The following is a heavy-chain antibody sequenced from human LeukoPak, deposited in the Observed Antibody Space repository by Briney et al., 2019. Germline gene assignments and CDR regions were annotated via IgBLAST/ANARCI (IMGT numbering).Heavy chain of an antibody. J-gene: IGHJ4*02. CDR3: AKVEYSSGWFQEEYYFDY. CDR2: INSDGSST. D-gene: IGHD6-19*01. V-gene: IGHV3-74*01. CDR1: GFTFSSYW. Sequence: GGSLRLSCAASGFTFSSYWMHWVHQAPGKGLVWVSRINSDGSSTSYADSVKGRFTISRDNAKNTLYLQMNSLRAEDTAVYYCAKVEYSSGWFQEEYYFDYWGQGTLVTVSS.